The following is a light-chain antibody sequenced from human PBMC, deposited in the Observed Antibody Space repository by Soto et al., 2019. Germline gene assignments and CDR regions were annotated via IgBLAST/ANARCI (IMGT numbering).Light chain of an antibody. Sequence: DIQMTQSPSTLSASVGGRVTITCRASQGVGTCVAWYQQKPGKAPKLLSYGASNLESGVPSRFSGSGSGTDCTLTITTLHPDDFATYFCQHDSLNTWSFVPGTKVDI. J-gene: IGKJ1*01. V-gene: IGKV1-5*01. CDR2: GAS. CDR1: QGVGTC. CDR3: QHDSLNTWS.